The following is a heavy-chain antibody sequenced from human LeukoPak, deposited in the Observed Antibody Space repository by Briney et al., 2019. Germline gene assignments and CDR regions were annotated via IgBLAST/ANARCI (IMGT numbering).Heavy chain of an antibody. CDR2: IKQDGSEE. CDR1: EFMFGRDW. V-gene: IGHV3-7*04. D-gene: IGHD3-3*01. J-gene: IGHJ4*02. CDR3: ARGPASIYDFWSGHAQLFDY. Sequence: QPGGSLRLTCVASEFMFGRDWISWVRQAPGKGLEWVACIKQDGSEEYYVDSVKGRFTISRDNAKNSLYLQKNSLRAADTAVYYCARGPASIYDFWSGHAQLFDYWGQGTLVTVSS.